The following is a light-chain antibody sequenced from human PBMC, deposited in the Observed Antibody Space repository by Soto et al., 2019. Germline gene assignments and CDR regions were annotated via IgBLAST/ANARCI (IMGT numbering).Light chain of an antibody. CDR2: EVS. CDR3: SSYTSSSTGV. CDR1: SSDVGGYNY. J-gene: IGLJ1*01. Sequence: QSALTQPASLSGSPGQSITISCTGTSSDVGGYNYVSWYQQHPGKAPKLMIYEVSNRPSGVSNRFSGSKSGNTASLTISGLQAEDEADYYCSSYTSSSTGVFXTGTKVTVL. V-gene: IGLV2-14*01.